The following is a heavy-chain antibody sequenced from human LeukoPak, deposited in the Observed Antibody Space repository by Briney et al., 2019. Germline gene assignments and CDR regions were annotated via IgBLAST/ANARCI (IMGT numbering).Heavy chain of an antibody. CDR3: ARDGRASSLFAY. CDR2: ISYSGST. CDR1: SGSLNGYY. Sequence: SETLSLTCTVSSGSLNGYYWSWIRQPPGKGLEWVGYISYSGSTNYNPSLKSRVTISVDTSKNQFSLKLSSVTAADTAIYYCARDGRASSLFAYWGQGTLVTVSS. V-gene: IGHV4-59*01. D-gene: IGHD5-12*01. J-gene: IGHJ4*02.